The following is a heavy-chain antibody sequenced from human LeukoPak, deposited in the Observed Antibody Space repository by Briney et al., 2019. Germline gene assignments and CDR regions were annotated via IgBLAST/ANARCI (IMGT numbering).Heavy chain of an antibody. Sequence: SETLSLTCAVYGDSISSSRWWTWVRQSPGKGLEWIGEIYHSGSADYNPSLKSRVTISVDKSKNEFSLKLIFVTAADTAVYYCARDSTVRSWYFDLWGRGTLVTVSS. D-gene: IGHD4-17*01. J-gene: IGHJ2*01. V-gene: IGHV4-4*02. CDR1: GDSISSSRW. CDR3: ARDSTVRSWYFDL. CDR2: IYHSGSA.